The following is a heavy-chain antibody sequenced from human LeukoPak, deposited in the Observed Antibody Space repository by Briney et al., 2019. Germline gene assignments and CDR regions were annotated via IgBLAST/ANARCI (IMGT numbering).Heavy chain of an antibody. D-gene: IGHD5-18*01. V-gene: IGHV5-51*01. CDR3: ARHSLERNTATLVY. CDR2: IYPGDSDT. CDR1: GYSFTSYW. J-gene: IGHJ4*02. Sequence: PGEPLKISCKGSGYSFTSYWIGWVRQMPGKGLEWMGIIYPGDSDTRYSPSFQGQVSISADKSISTAYLQWSSLKASDTAMYYCARHSLERNTATLVYWGQGTLVTVSS.